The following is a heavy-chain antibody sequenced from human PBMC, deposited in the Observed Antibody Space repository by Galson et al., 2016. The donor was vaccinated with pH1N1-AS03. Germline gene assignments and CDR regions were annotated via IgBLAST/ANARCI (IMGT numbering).Heavy chain of an antibody. V-gene: IGHV5-51*01. CDR3: ARHRAVRAFDY. Sequence: QSGAEVKKPGESLKISCKGSGYSFTNYWIAWVLQLLGKGLEWMGIIYPADSDARYSPSFHSQVTISADTSNSTAYMQWNSLKASDPAMYYCARHRAVRAFDYWGQGTPVTVSS. D-gene: IGHD3-10*01. CDR1: GYSFTNYW. CDR2: IYPADSDA. J-gene: IGHJ4*02.